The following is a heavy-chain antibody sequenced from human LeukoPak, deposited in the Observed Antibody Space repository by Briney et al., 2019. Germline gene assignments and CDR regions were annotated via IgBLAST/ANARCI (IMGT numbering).Heavy chain of an antibody. CDR3: AKMTSGSYPKDY. J-gene: IGHJ4*02. CDR1: GGSISSYY. D-gene: IGHD1-26*01. CDR2: IYYSGST. V-gene: IGHV4-59*01. Sequence: SETLSLTCTVSGGSISSYYWSWIRQPPGKGLEWTGYIYYSGSTNYNPSLKSRVTISVDTSKNQFSLKLSSVTAADTAVYYCAKMTSGSYPKDYWGQGTLVTVSS.